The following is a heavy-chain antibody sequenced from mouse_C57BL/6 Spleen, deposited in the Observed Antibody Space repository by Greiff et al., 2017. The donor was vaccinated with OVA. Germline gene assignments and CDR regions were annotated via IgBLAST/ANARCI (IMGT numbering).Heavy chain of an antibody. Sequence: EVKLMESGGGLVQPGGSMKLSCVASGFTFSNYWMNWVRQSPEKGLEWVAQIRLKSDNYATHYAESVKGRFTISRDDSKSSVYLQMNNLRAEDTGIYYCMIYYGRRNWGQGTLVTVSA. J-gene: IGHJ3*01. CDR3: MIYYGRRN. D-gene: IGHD2-1*01. CDR2: IRLKSDNYAT. V-gene: IGHV6-3*01. CDR1: GFTFSNYW.